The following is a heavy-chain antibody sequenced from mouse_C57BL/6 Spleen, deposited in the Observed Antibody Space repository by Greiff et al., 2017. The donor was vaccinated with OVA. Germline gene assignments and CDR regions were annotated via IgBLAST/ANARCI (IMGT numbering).Heavy chain of an antibody. D-gene: IGHD1-1*01. CDR2: INPSNGGT. Sequence: QVQLQQPGTELVKPGASVKLSCKASGYTFTSYWMHWVKQRPGQGLEWIGNINPSNGGTNYNEKFKSKATLTVDKSSSTAYMQLSSLTSEDSAVYDCARSIGTTVVADWYFDVWGTGTTVTVSS. V-gene: IGHV1-53*01. CDR3: ARSIGTTVVADWYFDV. CDR1: GYTFTSYW. J-gene: IGHJ1*03.